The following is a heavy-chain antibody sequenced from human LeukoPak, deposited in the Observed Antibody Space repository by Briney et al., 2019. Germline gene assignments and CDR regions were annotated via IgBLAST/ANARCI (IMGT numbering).Heavy chain of an antibody. CDR1: GYTFTNHW. J-gene: IGHJ4*02. Sequence: GESLKISCQGSGYTFTNHWIGWVRQMPGKGLEWMGIIYPGDSDTKYSPSFQGQVTISADNSINTAYLQWTSLKASDTAMYYCARQFGGSSEFDYWGQGTLVTVSS. V-gene: IGHV5-51*01. D-gene: IGHD2-15*01. CDR3: ARQFGGSSEFDY. CDR2: IYPGDSDT.